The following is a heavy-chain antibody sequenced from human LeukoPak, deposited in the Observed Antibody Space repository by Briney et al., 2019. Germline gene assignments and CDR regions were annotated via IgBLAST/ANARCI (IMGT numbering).Heavy chain of an antibody. CDR3: TTDQLTMIVVDDAFGI. J-gene: IGHJ3*02. D-gene: IGHD3-22*01. CDR1: GLIVNKFA. Sequence: TGGSLRLSCAASGLIVNKFAMSWVRQAPGKGLEWVSGISGSGDRTYYADSVKGRFSISRDNSKNMVYLQMNSLKTEDTAVYYCTTDQLTMIVVDDAFGIWGQGTMVTVSS. CDR2: ISGSGDRT. V-gene: IGHV3-23*01.